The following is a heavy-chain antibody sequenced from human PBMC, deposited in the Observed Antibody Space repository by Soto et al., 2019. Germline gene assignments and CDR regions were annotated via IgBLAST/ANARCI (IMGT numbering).Heavy chain of an antibody. V-gene: IGHV2-5*02. J-gene: IGHJ4*02. D-gene: IGHD3-10*01. Sequence: QITLKESGPTLVKPTQTLTLTCTFSGFSLTTGGVGVGWIRQPPGKALEWLALIYWDDDMRYSPSLKSRLTITKDTSKNQVVLAMTNMDPVDTATYYCAHATWFGDSFDYWGQGTLVTVSS. CDR2: IYWDDDM. CDR3: AHATWFGDSFDY. CDR1: GFSLTTGGVG.